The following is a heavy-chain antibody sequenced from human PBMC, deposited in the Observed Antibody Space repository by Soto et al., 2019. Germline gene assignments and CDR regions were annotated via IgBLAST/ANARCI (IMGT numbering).Heavy chain of an antibody. V-gene: IGHV1-69*13. J-gene: IGHJ4*02. CDR2: IVPIFGTA. CDR3: ATLAVAGTVDY. D-gene: IGHD6-19*01. Sequence: GASVKVSCKASGGTFSSYAISWVRQAPGQGLEWMGGIVPIFGTANYAQKFQGRVTITADESTSTAYMELSSLRSEDTAVYYCATLAVAGTVDYWGEGTRVTVSS. CDR1: GGTFSSYA.